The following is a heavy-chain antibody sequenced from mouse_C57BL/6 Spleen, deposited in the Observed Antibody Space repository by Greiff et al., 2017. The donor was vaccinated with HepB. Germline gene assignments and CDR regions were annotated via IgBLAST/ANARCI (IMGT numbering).Heavy chain of an antibody. CDR1: GFTFSDYG. CDR2: ISSGSSTI. D-gene: IGHD1-1*01. J-gene: IGHJ1*03. CDR3: ARGTVVATSYWYFDV. Sequence: EVKLVDSGGGLVKPGGSLKLSCAASGFTFSDYGMHWVRQAPEKGLEWVAYISSGSSTIYYADTVKGRFTISRDNAKNTLFLQMTSLRSEETAMYYCARGTVVATSYWYFDVWGTGTTVTVSS. V-gene: IGHV5-17*01.